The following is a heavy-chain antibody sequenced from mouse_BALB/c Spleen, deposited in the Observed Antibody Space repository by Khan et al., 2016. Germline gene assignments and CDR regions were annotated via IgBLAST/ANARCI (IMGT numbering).Heavy chain of an antibody. D-gene: IGHD1-1*01. J-gene: IGHJ3*01. CDR1: GFDFSRYW. V-gene: IGHV4-1*02. Sequence: EVKLLESGGGLVQPGGSLKLSCAASGFDFSRYWMSWVRQAPGKGLEWIGEINTDSRTINYAPSLKDKFIISRDNAKNTLYLQMSKVRSEDTALYYCARAGYYGYLAYWGQGTLVTVSA. CDR3: ARAGYYGYLAY. CDR2: INTDSRTI.